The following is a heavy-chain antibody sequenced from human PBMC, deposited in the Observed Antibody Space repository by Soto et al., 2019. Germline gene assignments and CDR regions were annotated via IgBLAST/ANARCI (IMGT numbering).Heavy chain of an antibody. CDR1: GYNFTSYW. V-gene: IGHV5-51*01. CDR3: ARHYSGYDYVDY. D-gene: IGHD5-12*01. J-gene: IGHJ4*02. Sequence: SGYNFTSYWIGWVRQMPGKGLEWMGIIYPGDSGTRYSPSFQGQVTISADKSISTAYLQWSSLKASDTAMYYCARHYSGYDYVDYSGQGTLVTVSS. CDR2: IYPGDSGT.